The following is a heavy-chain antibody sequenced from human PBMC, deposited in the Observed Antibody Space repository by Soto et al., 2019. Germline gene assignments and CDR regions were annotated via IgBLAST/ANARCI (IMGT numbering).Heavy chain of an antibody. CDR2: IYWDDDK. CDR1: GFSLSTTGVG. J-gene: IGHJ4*02. V-gene: IGHV2-5*02. D-gene: IGHD1-20*01. CDR3: AHRLGGYYWNDGYFDH. Sequence: SGPTLVNPTQTLTLTCTFSGFSLSTTGVGVGWIRQPPGKALEWLLLIYWDDDKRYSPSLKNRLTITKDTSNSQVVLTMTNMDPVDTATYFCAHRLGGYYWNDGYFDHCGQRIPVTVSS.